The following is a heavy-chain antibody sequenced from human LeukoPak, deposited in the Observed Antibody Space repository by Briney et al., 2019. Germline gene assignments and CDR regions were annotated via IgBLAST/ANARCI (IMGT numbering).Heavy chain of an antibody. CDR3: AELGITMIGGV. J-gene: IGHJ6*04. CDR1: GFTFSSYS. CDR2: ISSSSSYI. V-gene: IGHV3-21*01. Sequence: GGSLRLSCAASGFTFSSYSMNWVRQAPGKRLEWVSSISSSSSYIYYADSVKGRLTISRDNAKNSLYLQMNSLRAEDTAVYYCAELGITMIGGVWGKGTTVTISS. D-gene: IGHD3-10*02.